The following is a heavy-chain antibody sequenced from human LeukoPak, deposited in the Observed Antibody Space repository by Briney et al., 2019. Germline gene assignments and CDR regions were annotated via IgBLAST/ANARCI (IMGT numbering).Heavy chain of an antibody. Sequence: PGGSLRLSCTVSGFNFGGYTMTWVRQAPGKGLEWVSFIRSKNFGETQEYAAAVKGRFTISRDDSKNITYLEMNSLKTEDTAVYCYSGHDSIYFDYWGQGTLVTVSS. D-gene: IGHD5-12*01. J-gene: IGHJ4*02. CDR2: IRSKNFGETQ. V-gene: IGHV3-49*04. CDR3: SGHDSIYFDY. CDR1: GFNFGGYT.